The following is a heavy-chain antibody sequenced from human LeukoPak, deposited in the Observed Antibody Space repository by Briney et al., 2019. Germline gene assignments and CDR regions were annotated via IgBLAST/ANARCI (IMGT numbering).Heavy chain of an antibody. Sequence: GGSLRLSCAASGFTFSSYSMNWVRQAPGKGLEWVSSISSSSSYIYYAGSVKGRFTISRDNAKNSLYLQMNSLRAEDTAVYYCARDEDSSGWPSFDYWGQGTLVTVSS. V-gene: IGHV3-21*01. D-gene: IGHD6-19*01. J-gene: IGHJ4*02. CDR1: GFTFSSYS. CDR3: ARDEDSSGWPSFDY. CDR2: ISSSSSYI.